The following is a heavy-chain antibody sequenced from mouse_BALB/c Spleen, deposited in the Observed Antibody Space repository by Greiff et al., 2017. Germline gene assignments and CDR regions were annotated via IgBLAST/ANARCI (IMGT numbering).Heavy chain of an antibody. CDR1: GYTFTSYV. CDR2: INPYNDGT. J-gene: IGHJ2*01. Sequence: VHVKQSGPELVKPGASVKMSCKASGYTFTSYVMHWVKQKPGQGLEWIGYINPYNDGTKYNEKFKGKATLTSDKSSSTAYMELSSLTSEDSAVYYCAATEDYWGQGTTLTVSS. CDR3: AATEDY. D-gene: IGHD1-1*01. V-gene: IGHV1-14*01.